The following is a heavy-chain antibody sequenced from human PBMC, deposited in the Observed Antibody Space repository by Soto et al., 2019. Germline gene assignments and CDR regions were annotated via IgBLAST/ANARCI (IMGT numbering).Heavy chain of an antibody. V-gene: IGHV3-23*01. J-gene: IGHJ4*02. CDR3: EKGAWLDD. D-gene: IGHD5-12*01. CDR1: GFPFSTFD. Sequence: GGSLRLSCAAFGFPFSTFDMSWVRQAPGTGLEWVSVIYGNDGRTYYADSVKGRFTISKDNSRNILYLEMNSLRVEDTAFYYCEKGAWLDDWGQGNLVTVSS. CDR2: IYGNDGRT.